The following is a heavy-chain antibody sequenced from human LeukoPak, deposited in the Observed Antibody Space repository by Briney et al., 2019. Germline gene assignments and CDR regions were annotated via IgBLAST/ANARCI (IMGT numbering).Heavy chain of an antibody. D-gene: IGHD3-10*01. J-gene: IGHJ4*02. CDR3: ARRKYYYGSGSYPWDY. V-gene: IGHV4-38-2*01. CDR2: IYHSGST. CDR1: GYSISSGYY. Sequence: SETLSLTCAASGYSISSGYYWGWIRQPPGKGLEWIGSIYHSGSTYYNPSLKSRVTISVDTSKNQFSLKLSSVTAADTAVYYCARRKYYYGSGSYPWDYWGQGTLVTVSS.